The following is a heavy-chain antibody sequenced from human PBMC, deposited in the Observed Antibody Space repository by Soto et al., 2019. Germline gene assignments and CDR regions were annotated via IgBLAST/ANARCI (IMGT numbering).Heavy chain of an antibody. J-gene: IGHJ4*02. D-gene: IGHD3-10*01. CDR1: GFIFSDYA. CDR3: AKRASYGARVKFFDS. Sequence: GGSLRLSCSASGFIFSDYAMYWVRQAPGKGLECVSGIKFNGEVIESADSVKHRFFISRDNSKAILYLQMTSLRPEDTAMYYCAKRASYGARVKFFDSWGQGTPVTVSS. CDR2: IKFNGEVI. V-gene: IGHV3-64D*06.